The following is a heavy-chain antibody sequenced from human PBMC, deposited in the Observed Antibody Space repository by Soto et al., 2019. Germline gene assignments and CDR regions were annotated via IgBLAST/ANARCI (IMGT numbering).Heavy chain of an antibody. Sequence: QITLKESGPALVKPTQTLTLTCTFSGFSLSTSGVGVGWIRQPPGEALEWLALIYWDDYKHFSPSLESRLTITKDTSKNQVVLTMTHMDPVDTATYYCVPKGGGDRILDYWGQGTLVTVSS. CDR1: GFSLSTSGVG. D-gene: IGHD3-16*01. J-gene: IGHJ4*02. CDR2: IYWDDYK. CDR3: VPKGGGDRILDY. V-gene: IGHV2-5*02.